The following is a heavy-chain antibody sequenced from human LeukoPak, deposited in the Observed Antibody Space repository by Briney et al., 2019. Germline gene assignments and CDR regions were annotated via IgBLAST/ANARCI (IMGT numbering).Heavy chain of an antibody. V-gene: IGHV4-39*07. J-gene: IGHJ4*02. Sequence: SETLSLTCTVSGGSISSSSYYWGWIRQPPGKGLERIGSIYYSGSTYYNPSLKSRVTISVDTSKNQFSLKLSSVTAADTAVYYCARDGVDILTGYADYWGQGTLVTVSS. CDR1: GGSISSSSYY. CDR3: ARDGVDILTGYADY. CDR2: IYYSGST. D-gene: IGHD3-9*01.